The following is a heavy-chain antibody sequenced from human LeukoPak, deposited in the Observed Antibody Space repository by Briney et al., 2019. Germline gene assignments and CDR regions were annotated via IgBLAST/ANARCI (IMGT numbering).Heavy chain of an antibody. D-gene: IGHD3-10*01. J-gene: IGHJ4*02. Sequence: GESLKISCKASGYIFTNYWIGWVRQTPGKGLEWMGIIYPGDSDARYSPSFQGQVTISADKSISTAYLQWNSLKASDSAMYYCAKEAVTGSGIGLGYWGQGTLVTVSS. CDR1: GYIFTNYW. CDR3: AKEAVTGSGIGLGY. CDR2: IYPGDSDA. V-gene: IGHV5-51*01.